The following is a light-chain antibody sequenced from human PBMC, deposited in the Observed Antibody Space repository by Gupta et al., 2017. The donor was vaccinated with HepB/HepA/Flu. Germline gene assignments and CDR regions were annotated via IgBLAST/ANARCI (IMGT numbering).Light chain of an antibody. CDR3: QQSDNSPQVT. V-gene: IGKV1-39*01. CDR2: DVS. J-gene: IGKJ5*01. Sequence: DIQLTQSPSSLSASVGDRVTITCRASQGIRKFLNWYQQTPGKAPKLLISDVSTLHSGVPTRFSGSGSETEFTLTITNVQPADFVAYYCQQSDNSPQVTFGQGTRLEMK. CDR1: QGIRKF.